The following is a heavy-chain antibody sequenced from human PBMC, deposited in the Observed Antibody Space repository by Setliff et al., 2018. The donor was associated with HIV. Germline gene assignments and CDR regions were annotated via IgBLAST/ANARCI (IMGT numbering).Heavy chain of an antibody. Sequence: LRLSCAASGFTFNTYSMNWVRQAPGKGLEWVSSISSSGTYIFYADSMRGRFTVSRDNAKNSLYLQMNSLRVEGTAVYYCARHLDESRGYGFQYWGQGALVTVSS. CDR1: GFTFNTYS. V-gene: IGHV3-21*01. CDR2: ISSSGTYI. J-gene: IGHJ1*01. CDR3: ARHLDESRGYGFQY. D-gene: IGHD3-22*01.